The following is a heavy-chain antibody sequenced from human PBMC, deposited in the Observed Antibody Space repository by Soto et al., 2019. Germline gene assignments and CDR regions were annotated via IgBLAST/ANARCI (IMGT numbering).Heavy chain of an antibody. V-gene: IGHV3-21*01. D-gene: IGHD2-8*01. CDR1: GFSFSDYS. Sequence: EVQLVESGGGLVKPGGSLRLSCAASGFSFSDYSMNWVRQAPGKGLEWVSSISGSTSSIYYADSLKGRFTVSRDNAEKSVSLPMTSLRAEDTAVYYGARDWVNGRGTGGRDYYHYMDFGGKGTTFPVS. CDR2: ISGSTSSI. CDR3: ARDWVNGRGTGGRDYYHYMDF. J-gene: IGHJ6*03.